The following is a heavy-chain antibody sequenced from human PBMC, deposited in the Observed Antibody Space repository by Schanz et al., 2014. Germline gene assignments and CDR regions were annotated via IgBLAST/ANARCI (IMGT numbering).Heavy chain of an antibody. CDR2: MNPDSGDT. CDR3: ARGYGDSPTDF. Sequence: VQLVQSGAEVKRPGASVRVSCKASGYTFTSYDFNWVRQAPGQGLEWMGWMNPDSGDTGYPRKFQDRVTMTRNTSISTAYMELSSLRSEDTAVYYCARGYGDSPTDFWGQGTLVTVSS. D-gene: IGHD4-17*01. CDR1: GYTFTSYD. J-gene: IGHJ4*02. V-gene: IGHV1-8*01.